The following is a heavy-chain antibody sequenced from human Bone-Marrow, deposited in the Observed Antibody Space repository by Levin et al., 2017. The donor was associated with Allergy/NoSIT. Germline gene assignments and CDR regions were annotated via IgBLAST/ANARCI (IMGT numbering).Heavy chain of an antibody. J-gene: IGHJ4*02. Sequence: GGSLRLSCAASGFTFSSYWMHWVRQAPGKGLVWVSRINSDGSSTSYADSVKGRFTISRDNAKNTLYLQMNSLRAEDTAVYYCAIPGIAVAGVDYWGQGTLVTVSS. D-gene: IGHD6-19*01. CDR3: AIPGIAVAGVDY. V-gene: IGHV3-74*01. CDR2: INSDGSST. CDR1: GFTFSSYW.